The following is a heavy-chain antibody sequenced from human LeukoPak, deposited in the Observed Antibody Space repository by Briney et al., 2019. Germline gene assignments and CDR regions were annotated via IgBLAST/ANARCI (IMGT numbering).Heavy chain of an antibody. D-gene: IGHD1-26*01. CDR3: ARDRERAPIDAFDI. Sequence: SVKVSCKASGGTFSSYAISWVRQAPGQGLEWMGGIIPIFGTANYAQKFQGRVTITVDESTSTAYMELSSLRSEDTAVYYCARDRERAPIDAFDIWGQGTMVTVSS. CDR2: IIPIFGTA. CDR1: GGTFSSYA. J-gene: IGHJ3*02. V-gene: IGHV1-69*13.